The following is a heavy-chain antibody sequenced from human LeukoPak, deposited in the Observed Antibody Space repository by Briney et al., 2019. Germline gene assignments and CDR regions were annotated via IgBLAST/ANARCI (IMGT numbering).Heavy chain of an antibody. V-gene: IGHV4-59*08. CDR1: GDSISTYY. CDR3: VRPRKDNDYGDCGGFDP. J-gene: IGHJ5*02. CDR2: IYYSWNP. D-gene: IGHD4-17*01. Sequence: SETLSLTCTVSGDSISTYYWSWLRQPPGKGLEWFGYIYYSWNPNYTPSLNCPVTISLDTSKNQFSLILSSVTAADTALYYCVRPRKDNDYGDCGGFDPWGQGTLVTVSS.